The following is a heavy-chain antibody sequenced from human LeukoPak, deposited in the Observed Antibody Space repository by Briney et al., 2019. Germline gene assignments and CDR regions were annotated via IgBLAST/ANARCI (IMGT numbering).Heavy chain of an antibody. J-gene: IGHJ4*02. CDR1: GFTFSSYG. CDR2: IRYDGSNK. V-gene: IGHV3-30*02. D-gene: IGHD2-15*01. CDR3: ATDIVVASGDYFDY. Sequence: GGSLRLSCAASGFTFSSYGMHWVRQAPGKGLEWVAFIRYDGSNKYYADSVKGRFTISRDNSKNTPYLQMNSLRAEDTAVYYCATDIVVASGDYFDYWGQGTLVTVSS.